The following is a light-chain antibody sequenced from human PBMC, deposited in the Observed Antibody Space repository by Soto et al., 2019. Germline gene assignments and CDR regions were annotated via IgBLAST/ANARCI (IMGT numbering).Light chain of an antibody. CDR2: GAS. Sequence: EIVLTQSPGTLSLSPGERATLCCRASQSVSSSYLAWYQQKPGQAPRLLIYGASSRATDIPDRFSGSGSGADFTLTINRLEPEDFAVYYCQLYDSSLYTFGQGTKLEFK. J-gene: IGKJ2*01. CDR1: QSVSSSY. V-gene: IGKV3-20*01. CDR3: QLYDSSLYT.